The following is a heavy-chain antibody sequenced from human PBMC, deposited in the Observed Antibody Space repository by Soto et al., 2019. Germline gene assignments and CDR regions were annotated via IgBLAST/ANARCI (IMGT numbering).Heavy chain of an antibody. CDR1: GFAFKYAR. Sequence: EVLLVESGGGLVKPGGSLRLSCAASGFAFKYARMTWVRQAPGKGLEWVGHIRSNIDGATTAYAAPVKGRFTISRDESKNTVDLQMNSLITEDTAVYYCTTDWGSGTHYARAFDVWGQGTRVTVSS. D-gene: IGHD3-16*01. V-gene: IGHV3-15*01. CDR3: TTDWGSGTHYARAFDV. J-gene: IGHJ3*01. CDR2: IRSNIDGATT.